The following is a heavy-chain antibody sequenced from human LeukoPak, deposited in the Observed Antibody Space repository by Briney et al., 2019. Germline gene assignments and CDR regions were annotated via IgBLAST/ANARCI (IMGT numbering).Heavy chain of an antibody. D-gene: IGHD5-18*01. Sequence: SVKVSCKASGGTTSAIGWVRQAPGQGLEWMGGILPSVGTAHSSQKFQGRVTITADKSTSTAYMELSSLTSEDTAVYYCARGRLQLLLGAGFFYYMDVWGKGTTVIISS. CDR3: ARGRLQLLLGAGFFYYMDV. V-gene: IGHV1-69*06. J-gene: IGHJ6*03. CDR2: ILPSVGTA. CDR1: GGTTSA.